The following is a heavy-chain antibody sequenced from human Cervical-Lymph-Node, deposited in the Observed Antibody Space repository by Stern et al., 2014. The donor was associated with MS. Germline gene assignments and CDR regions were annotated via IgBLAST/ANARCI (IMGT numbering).Heavy chain of an antibody. CDR3: AREGIPGAGGTFDS. V-gene: IGHV1-69*01. J-gene: IGHJ4*02. CDR1: GGTFSSYT. D-gene: IGHD1-26*01. CDR2: IIPIFATT. Sequence: QVQLVQFGAEVKQHGSSVKVSCTVSGGTFSSYTPNWVRQGPGQGLEWMGGIIPIFATTKYAQRFQGKVTITADGSTGTAYMEVSSLRSEDTAVYYCAREGIPGAGGTFDSWGQGTLVIVSS.